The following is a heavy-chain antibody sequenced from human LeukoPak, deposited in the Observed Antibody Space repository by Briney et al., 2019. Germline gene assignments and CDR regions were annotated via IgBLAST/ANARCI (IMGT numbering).Heavy chain of an antibody. CDR2: ILYSGSA. V-gene: IGHV4-30-4*01. CDR1: GGSISSGDYY. J-gene: IGHJ6*02. Sequence: SQTLSLTCTVSGGSISSGDYYWSWIRQPPGRGLEWIGNILYSGSAYYNPSLKSRVTISEDASENQFSLKLSSVTAADTAVYYCARDNRSLQTNYYYYGMDVWGQGTTVTVSS. CDR3: ARDNRSLQTNYYYYGMDV.